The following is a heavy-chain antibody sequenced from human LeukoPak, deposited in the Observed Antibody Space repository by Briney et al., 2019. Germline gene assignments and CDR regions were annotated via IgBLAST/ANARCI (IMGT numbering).Heavy chain of an antibody. CDR3: AREGNRSSDSSASYPLDY. J-gene: IGHJ4*02. Sequence: GGSLRLSCAASGFAVSSNHMNWVRQAPGKGLEWVSVIFNGGSTYYADSVKGRFTISRDNSKNTLYLQMNSLRAEDTAVYYCAREGNRSSDSSASYPLDYWGQGTLVTVSS. CDR2: IFNGGST. V-gene: IGHV3-53*01. D-gene: IGHD1-26*01. CDR1: GFAVSSNH.